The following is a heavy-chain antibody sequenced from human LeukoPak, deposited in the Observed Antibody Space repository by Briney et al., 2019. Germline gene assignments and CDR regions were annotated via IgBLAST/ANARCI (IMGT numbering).Heavy chain of an antibody. CDR2: IYPGDSDT. CDR3: ASLSGYSSSWYENWFDP. Sequence: GESLKISCKGSGYSFTSYWIGWVRQMPGKGLGWMGIIYPGDSDTRYSPSFQGQVTISADKSISTAYLQWSSLKASDTAMYYCASLSGYSSSWYENWFDPWGQGTLVTVSS. D-gene: IGHD6-13*01. CDR1: GYSFTSYW. V-gene: IGHV5-51*01. J-gene: IGHJ5*02.